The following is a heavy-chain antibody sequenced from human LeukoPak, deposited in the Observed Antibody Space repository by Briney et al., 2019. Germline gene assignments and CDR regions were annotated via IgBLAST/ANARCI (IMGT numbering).Heavy chain of an antibody. CDR1: GFTFDDYG. V-gene: IGHV3-20*04. J-gene: IGHJ3*02. CDR3: ARDSGSSWYEHAFDI. CDR2: INWNGGST. D-gene: IGHD6-13*01. Sequence: PGGSLRLSCAASGFTFDDYGMSWVRQAPGKGLEWVSGINWNGGSTGYADSAKGRFTISRDNAKNSLYLQMNSLRAEDTALYYCARDSGSSWYEHAFDIWGQGTMVTVSS.